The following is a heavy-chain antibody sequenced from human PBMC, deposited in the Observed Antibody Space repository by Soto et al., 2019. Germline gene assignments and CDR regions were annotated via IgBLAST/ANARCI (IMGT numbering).Heavy chain of an antibody. CDR2: IYYSGTT. Sequence: TLSLTCTVSGGSISSGDYYWSWIRQPPGKGLEWIGYIYYSGTTYYNPSLKSRVTISVDTSKNQFSLKVSSVTAADTAVYYCARALIQLWPHYYYGMDVWGQGTTVTVSS. CDR3: ARALIQLWPHYYYGMDV. CDR1: GGSISSGDYY. D-gene: IGHD5-18*01. V-gene: IGHV4-30-4*01. J-gene: IGHJ6*02.